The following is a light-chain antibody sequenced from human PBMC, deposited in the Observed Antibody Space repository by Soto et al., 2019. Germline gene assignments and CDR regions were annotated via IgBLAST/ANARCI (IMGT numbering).Light chain of an antibody. V-gene: IGLV3-21*04. J-gene: IGLJ3*02. Sequence: SYELTQPPSVSVAPGKTATITWGGNNIGSKSVHWYQQEPGQAPVLVISYDSDRPAGIPERFSGSNSGNSATLTISRVDVGDEADYYCQVWDSSSEHVVFGGGTKLTVL. CDR3: QVWDSSSEHVV. CDR2: YDS. CDR1: NIGSKS.